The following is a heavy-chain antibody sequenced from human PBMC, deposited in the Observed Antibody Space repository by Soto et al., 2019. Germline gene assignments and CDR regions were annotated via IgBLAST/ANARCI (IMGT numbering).Heavy chain of an antibody. CDR2: IIPILGIA. Sequence: QVQLVQSGAEVKKPGSSVKVSCKASGGTFSSYTISWVRQAPGQGLEWMGRIIPILGIANYAQKFQGRVTITADKSTRTAYMELSSLRSEDTAVYYCARDSSGSYYGSYWGQVTLVTVSS. CDR1: GGTFSSYT. V-gene: IGHV1-69*08. J-gene: IGHJ4*02. D-gene: IGHD1-26*01. CDR3: ARDSSGSYYGSY.